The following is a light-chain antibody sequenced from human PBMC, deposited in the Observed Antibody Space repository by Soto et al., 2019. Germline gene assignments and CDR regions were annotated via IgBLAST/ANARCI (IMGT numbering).Light chain of an antibody. CDR1: RNISID. CDR2: RAS. Sequence: IQMTQSPSSLSASVGDRVTLSCRASRNISIDLNWYQLKPGKAPKLLIYRASTLQNGVPSRFNGSVSATDFTLTITTLQPEDVGTYSCQQSYSTLPYTFGQGIKMEIK. J-gene: IGKJ2*01. CDR3: QQSYSTLPYT. V-gene: IGKV1-39*01.